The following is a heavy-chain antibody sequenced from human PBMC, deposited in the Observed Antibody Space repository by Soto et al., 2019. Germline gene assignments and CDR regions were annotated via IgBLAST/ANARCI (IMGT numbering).Heavy chain of an antibody. V-gene: IGHV3-66*04. CDR1: GFTVSSNY. CDR3: ARRSDGNSDSRFDY. CDR2: IYSSGSI. J-gene: IGHJ4*02. D-gene: IGHD3-22*01. Sequence: EVQLVESGGGLVQPGGSLRLSCAASGFTVSSNYMNWVRQAPGKGLEWVSGIYSSGSIYYADSVKGRFTISRDNSKNTLYLQMNSLRAEDTAVYYCARRSDGNSDSRFDYWGQGTLVTVSS.